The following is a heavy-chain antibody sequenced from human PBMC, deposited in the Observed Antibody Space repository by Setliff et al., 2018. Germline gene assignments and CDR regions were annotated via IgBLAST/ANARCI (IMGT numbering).Heavy chain of an antibody. D-gene: IGHD2-15*01. CDR3: AREAGRGEFYFDY. V-gene: IGHV1-69*13. CDR1: GGTFSSYV. Sequence: GASVKVSCKASGGTFSSYVISWVREAPGQGLEWMGGIIPMFGTNYAQKFQGRVTITADESTSTAYMELSSLRSEDTAVYFCAREAGRGEFYFDYWGQGTLVTVSS. J-gene: IGHJ4*02. CDR2: IIPMFGT.